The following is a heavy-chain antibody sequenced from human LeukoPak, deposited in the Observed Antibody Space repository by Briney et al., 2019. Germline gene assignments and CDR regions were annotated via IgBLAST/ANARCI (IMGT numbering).Heavy chain of an antibody. V-gene: IGHV4-30-4*08. CDR2: ISYRGKT. Sequence: SETLSLTCAVYGGSFSDSYWSWIRQPPGKGLEWIGYISYRGKTYYNPSLKSRLTISVDTSNNQFSLKLSSVTAADTAVYFCVRDGGGSGSLDYWGQGTLVTVSS. D-gene: IGHD3-10*01. J-gene: IGHJ4*02. CDR3: VRDGGGSGSLDY. CDR1: GGSFSDSY.